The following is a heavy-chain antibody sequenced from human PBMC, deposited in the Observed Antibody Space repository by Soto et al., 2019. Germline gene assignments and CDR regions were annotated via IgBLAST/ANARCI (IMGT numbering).Heavy chain of an antibody. CDR3: ASRQQQVALVDY. D-gene: IGHD5-12*01. V-gene: IGHV4-30-4*01. CDR2: IYSSGTA. Sequence: SETLSLTCTVSAGYISSGFYFWSWMRQPPGKGLEWLGHIYSSGTAYYNPSLKSRLTMSVDASKNQFSLKLTSVTAADTAIYYGASRQQQVALVDYCGQGTLVTVSS. J-gene: IGHJ4*02. CDR1: AGYISSGFYF.